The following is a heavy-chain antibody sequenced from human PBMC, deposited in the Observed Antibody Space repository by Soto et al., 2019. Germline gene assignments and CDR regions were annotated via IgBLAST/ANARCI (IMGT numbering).Heavy chain of an antibody. D-gene: IGHD6-13*01. J-gene: IGHJ6*03. CDR3: ARGIAAAGTVFDGYYYYMDV. CDR1: GGSFSGYY. CDR2: INHSGST. Sequence: PSETLSLTCAVYGGSFSGYYWSWIRQPPGKGLEWIGEINHSGSTNYNPSLKSRVTISVDTSKNQFSLKLSSVTAADTAVYYCARGIAAAGTVFDGYYYYMDVRGKGTTVTVSS. V-gene: IGHV4-34*01.